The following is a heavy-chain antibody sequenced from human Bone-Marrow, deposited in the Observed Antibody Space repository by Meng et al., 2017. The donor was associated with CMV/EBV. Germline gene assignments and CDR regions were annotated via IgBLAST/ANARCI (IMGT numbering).Heavy chain of an antibody. D-gene: IGHD6-6*01. J-gene: IGHJ6*02. V-gene: IGHV1-8*01. Sequence: ASVKVSCKASGYTFTSYDINWVRQATGQGLEWMGWMNPNSGNTGYAQKFQGRVTMTRNTSISTAYMELSSLRSEDTAVYYCARVEPYSSPSRGYYYGMDVWAQGTRSPSP. CDR2: MNPNSGNT. CDR3: ARVEPYSSPSRGYYYGMDV. CDR1: GYTFTSYD.